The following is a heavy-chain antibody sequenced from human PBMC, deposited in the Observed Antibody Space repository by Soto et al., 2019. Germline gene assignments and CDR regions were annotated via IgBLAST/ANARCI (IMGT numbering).Heavy chain of an antibody. D-gene: IGHD4-17*01. CDR1: GFTFADYA. Sequence: GRSLRLSCRASGFTFADYAMHRVRQAPGKGLEWVSRVSAGGDNTDYADAVKGRFTISRDNSKNTLFLQMTSLRAEDTALYYGAKVPLRPYYFDYWGPGTMVTVSS. CDR2: VSAGGDNT. J-gene: IGHJ4*02. CDR3: AKVPLRPYYFDY. V-gene: IGHV3-23*01.